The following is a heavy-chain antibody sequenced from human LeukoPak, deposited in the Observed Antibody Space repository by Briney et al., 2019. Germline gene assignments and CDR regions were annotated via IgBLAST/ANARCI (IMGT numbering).Heavy chain of an antibody. CDR1: GGSISSYY. Sequence: SETLSLTCTVSGGSISSYYWSWIRQPPGKGLEWIGYIYYSGSTNYNPSLKSRVTISVDTSKNQFSLKLSSVTAADTAVYYCARGGGISLVRGLPPSGHYGMDVWGKGTTVTASS. CDR2: IYYSGST. V-gene: IGHV4-59*12. J-gene: IGHJ6*04. CDR3: ARGGGISLVRGLPPSGHYGMDV. D-gene: IGHD3-10*01.